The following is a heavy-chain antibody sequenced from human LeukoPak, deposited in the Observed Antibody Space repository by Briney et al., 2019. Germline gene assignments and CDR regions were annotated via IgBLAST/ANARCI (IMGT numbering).Heavy chain of an antibody. J-gene: IGHJ6*03. CDR1: GDTFSNYA. V-gene: IGHV1-46*01. CDR3: AREQWELRDYYYYYMDV. Sequence: GASVKVSCKASGDTFSNYAISWVRQAPGQGLEWMGITNPSGGSTSYAQKFQGRVTMTRDMSTSTVYMELSSLRSEDTAVYYCAREQWELRDYYYYYMDVWGKGTTVTVSS. CDR2: TNPSGGST. D-gene: IGHD1-26*01.